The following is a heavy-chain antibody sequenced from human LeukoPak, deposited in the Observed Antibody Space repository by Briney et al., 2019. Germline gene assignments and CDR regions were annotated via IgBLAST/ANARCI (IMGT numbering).Heavy chain of an antibody. V-gene: IGHV3-23*01. Sequence: GGSLRLSCAASGFSFSDYAMNWVRQAPGKGLEWVSAISGSGHSTYYADSVKGRFTISRDNSKNTLYLQMNSLRAEDTAVYYCAKFYDSSGYYRGWGQGTLVTVSS. CDR3: AKFYDSSGYYRG. D-gene: IGHD3-22*01. CDR2: ISGSGHST. J-gene: IGHJ4*02. CDR1: GFSFSDYA.